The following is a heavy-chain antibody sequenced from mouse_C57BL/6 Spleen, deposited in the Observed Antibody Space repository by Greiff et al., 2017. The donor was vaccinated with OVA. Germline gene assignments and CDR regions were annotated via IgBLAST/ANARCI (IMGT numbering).Heavy chain of an antibody. V-gene: IGHV1-42*01. Sequence: EVQGVESGPELVKPGASVKISCKASGYSFTGYYMNWVKQSPEKSLEWIGEINPSTGGTTYNQKFKAKATLTVDKSSSTAYMQLKSLTSEDSAVYYCARGRDWYFDVWGTGTTVTVSS. CDR1: GYSFTGYY. J-gene: IGHJ1*03. CDR3: ARGRDWYFDV. CDR2: INPSTGGT.